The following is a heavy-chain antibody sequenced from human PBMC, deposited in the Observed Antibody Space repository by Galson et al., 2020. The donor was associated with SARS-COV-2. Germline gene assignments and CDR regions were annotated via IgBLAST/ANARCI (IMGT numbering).Heavy chain of an antibody. CDR1: GFTFSSYA. CDR3: AGSTNYYYYYYMDV. V-gene: IGHV3-30*01. D-gene: IGHD5-12*01. J-gene: IGHJ6*03. CDR2: ISHDGSNK. Sequence: GGSLRLSCAASGFTFSSYAMHWVRQAPGKGLEWVAVISHDGSNKYYADSVKGRFTISRDNSKNTLYLQMNSLRAEDTAVYYCAGSTNYYYYYYMDVWGKGTTVTVSS.